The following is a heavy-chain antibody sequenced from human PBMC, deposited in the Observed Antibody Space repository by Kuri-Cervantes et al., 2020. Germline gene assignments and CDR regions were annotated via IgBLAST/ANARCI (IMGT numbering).Heavy chain of an antibody. CDR3: ARGSRGQLVRVFDY. D-gene: IGHD6-6*01. V-gene: IGHV4-61*10. J-gene: IGHJ4*02. Sequence: SETLSLTCTVSGGYVRNKSFYWSWIRQPAGKGLEWIGRIYTSGSTNYNPSLKSRVTISVDKSKNQFSLKLSSVTAADTAIYLCARGSRGQLVRVFDYWGQGTLVTVSS. CDR1: GGYVRNKSFY. CDR2: IYTSGST.